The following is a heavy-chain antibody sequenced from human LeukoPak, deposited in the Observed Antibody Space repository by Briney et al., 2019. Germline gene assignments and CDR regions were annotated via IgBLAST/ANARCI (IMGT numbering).Heavy chain of an antibody. V-gene: IGHV3-48*04. J-gene: IGHJ6*03. D-gene: IGHD6-19*01. CDR3: ARVNLYVAVAGSQFYYYYYMDV. CDR1: GFTFSSYS. Sequence: GGSLRLSCAASGFTFSSYSMSWIRQAPGKGLEWVSYISSSGSTIYYADSVKGRFTISRDNAKNSLYLQMNSLRVEDTAVYYCARVNLYVAVAGSQFYYYYYMDVWGKGTTVTVSS. CDR2: ISSSGSTI.